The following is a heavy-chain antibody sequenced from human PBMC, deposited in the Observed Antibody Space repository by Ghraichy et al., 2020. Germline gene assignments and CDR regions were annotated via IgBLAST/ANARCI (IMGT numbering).Heavy chain of an antibody. CDR3: SRDLLGATLDAFDI. CDR1: GFTFDDYT. Sequence: GGSLRLSCTTSGFTFDDYTMNWFRQAPGKRLEWVGFIRSKAYGGATQYAASVKGRFTISRDDSKSIAYLQMNSLRTEDTAVYYCSRDLLGATLDAFDIWGQGTMVTVSS. D-gene: IGHD1-26*01. J-gene: IGHJ3*02. CDR2: IRSKAYGGAT. V-gene: IGHV3-49*03.